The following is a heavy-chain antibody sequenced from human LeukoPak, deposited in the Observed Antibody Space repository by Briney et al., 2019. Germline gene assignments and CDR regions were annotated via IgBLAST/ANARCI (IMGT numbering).Heavy chain of an antibody. V-gene: IGHV3-15*01. CDR2: IRRKTDGETT. J-gene: IGHJ5*02. CDR3: ARGIYWFDP. Sequence: GGSLRLSCAASGFTFSNVWMSWVRQVPGKGLEWVGRIRRKTDGETTDHAAPVKGRFTISRDNSKNTLYLQMNSLRAEDTAVYYCARGIYWFDPWGQGTLVTVSS. CDR1: GFTFSNVW.